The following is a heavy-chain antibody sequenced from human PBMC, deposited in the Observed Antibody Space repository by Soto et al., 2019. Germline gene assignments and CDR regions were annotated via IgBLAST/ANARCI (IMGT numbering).Heavy chain of an antibody. D-gene: IGHD3-22*01. J-gene: IGHJ4*02. CDR2: ISSSSSYI. CDR3: ARGSPYYYDSSGYYEGGYFDY. CDR1: GFTFSSYS. V-gene: IGHV3-21*01. Sequence: GGSLRLSCAASGFTFSSYSMNWVRQAPGKGLEWVSSISSSSSYIYYADSVKGRFTISRDNAKNSLYLQMNSLRAEDTAVYYCARGSPYYYDSSGYYEGGYFDYWGQGTLVTVSS.